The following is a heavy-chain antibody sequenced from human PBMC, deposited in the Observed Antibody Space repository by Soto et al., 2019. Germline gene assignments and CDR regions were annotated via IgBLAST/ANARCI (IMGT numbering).Heavy chain of an antibody. CDR3: ARGATVTQYDY. Sequence: PSETLSLTCTFSCVSVSSGSFYWAWIRQPPGKGLEWIGFGSYSGTTNYKPSLKSRVTISVDTSRSQISLKVSSLTAADTAVYYCARGATVTQYDYWGQGTLVTVSS. V-gene: IGHV4-61*01. CDR1: CVSVSSGSFY. CDR2: GSYSGTT. D-gene: IGHD4-17*01. J-gene: IGHJ4*02.